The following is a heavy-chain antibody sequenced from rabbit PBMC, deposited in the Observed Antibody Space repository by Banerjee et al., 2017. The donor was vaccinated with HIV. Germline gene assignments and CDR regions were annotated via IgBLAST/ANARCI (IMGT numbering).Heavy chain of an antibody. Sequence: GKGLEWIACINTSSDNTYYASWAKGRFTISKTSSTTVTLQMTSLTAADTATYFCARDLDYDDYGDFNLWGPGTLVTVS. V-gene: IGHV1S40*01. CDR2: INTSSDNT. CDR3: ARDLDYDDYGDFNL. D-gene: IGHD2-1*01. J-gene: IGHJ4*01.